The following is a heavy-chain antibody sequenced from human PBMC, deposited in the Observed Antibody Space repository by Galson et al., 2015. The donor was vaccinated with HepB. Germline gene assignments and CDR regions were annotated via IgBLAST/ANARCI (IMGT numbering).Heavy chain of an antibody. Sequence: SLRLSCAASGFTFSSYGMSWVRQAPGKGLEWVANIKQDGSEKYYVDSVKGRFTISRDNAKNSLYLQMNSLRAEDTAVYYCAREDGVYGSGSYYWHDYWGQGTLVTVSS. CDR1: GFTFSSYG. J-gene: IGHJ4*02. CDR2: IKQDGSEK. D-gene: IGHD3-10*01. CDR3: AREDGVYGSGSYYWHDY. V-gene: IGHV3-7*01.